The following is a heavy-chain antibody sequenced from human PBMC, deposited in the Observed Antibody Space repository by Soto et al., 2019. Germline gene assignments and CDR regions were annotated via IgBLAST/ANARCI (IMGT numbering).Heavy chain of an antibody. D-gene: IGHD6-6*01. CDR3: ARDGWRIAARPGYYYYGMDV. Sequence: LRLSCAASVVTFSSYAMHWVRQAPGKGLEWVAVISYDGSNKYYADSVKGRFTISRDNSKNTLYLQMNTLRAEDKAVYYCARDGWRIAARPGYYYYGMDVWGQGTTVTVSS. CDR1: VVTFSSYA. CDR2: ISYDGSNK. J-gene: IGHJ6*02. V-gene: IGHV3-30-3*01.